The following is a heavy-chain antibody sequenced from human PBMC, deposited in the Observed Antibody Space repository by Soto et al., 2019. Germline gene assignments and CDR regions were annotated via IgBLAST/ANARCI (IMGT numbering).Heavy chain of an antibody. CDR1: GFTFSSYA. CDR3: AKDSRAHIVLKKGSMDV. D-gene: IGHD2-8*01. CDR2: ISGSGGST. Sequence: GGSLRLSCAASGFTFSSYAMSWVRQAPGKGLEWVSAISGSGGSTYYADSVKGRFTISRDNSKNTLYLQMNSLRAEDTAVYYCAKDSRAHIVLKKGSMDVWGKGTTVTVSS. V-gene: IGHV3-23*01. J-gene: IGHJ6*03.